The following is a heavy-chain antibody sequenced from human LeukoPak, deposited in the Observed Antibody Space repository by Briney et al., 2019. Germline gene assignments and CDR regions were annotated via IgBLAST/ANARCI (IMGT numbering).Heavy chain of an antibody. D-gene: IGHD3-22*01. CDR3: ARGGSGYSCDF. CDR1: GFTVSSNH. V-gene: IGHV3-53*01. Sequence: GGSLRLSCAASGFTVSSNHMSWVRQALGKGLGWVSVLYTGGSTYYADSVKGRFTISSDSSKNTLYLQMNSLRGEDTAVYYCARGGSGYSCDFWGQGTLVTVSS. J-gene: IGHJ4*02. CDR2: LYTGGST.